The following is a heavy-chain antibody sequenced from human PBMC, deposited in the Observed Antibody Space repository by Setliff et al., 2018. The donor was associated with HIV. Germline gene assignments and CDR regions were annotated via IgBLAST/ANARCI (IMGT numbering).Heavy chain of an antibody. V-gene: IGHV1-46*01. D-gene: IGHD4-4*01. CDR2: INPSGAST. CDR3: ATDDYNGDSFDN. Sequence: ASVKVSCKASGYIFSGYYLHWVRQAPGQGLEWMGMINPSGASTSYAQKFQGRVTMTRDTSISTAYMEVSNLRSDDTAVYYCATDDYNGDSFDNWGQGTLVTVSS. CDR1: GYIFSGYY. J-gene: IGHJ4*02.